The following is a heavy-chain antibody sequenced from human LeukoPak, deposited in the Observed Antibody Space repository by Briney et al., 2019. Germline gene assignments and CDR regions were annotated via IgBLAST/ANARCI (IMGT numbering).Heavy chain of an antibody. V-gene: IGHV3-53*05. CDR2: IYSDGST. CDR3: TDTLAG. CDR1: GFSVGTNY. D-gene: IGHD5-18*01. J-gene: IGHJ4*02. Sequence: GGSLRLSCAASGFSVGTNYVTWVRQPPGKGLEWVSVIYSDGSTYYADPVKGRFTISRDNSKHTLYLQMSSLRPEDTAVYYCTDTLAGWGQGTLVTVSS.